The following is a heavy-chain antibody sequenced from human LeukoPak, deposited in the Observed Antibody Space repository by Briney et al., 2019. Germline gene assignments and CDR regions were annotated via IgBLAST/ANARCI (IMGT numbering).Heavy chain of an antibody. CDR1: GGSVNSDSFY. CDR3: VRETATSYYDSAGYYRQTEVFDV. V-gene: IGHV4-61*01. CDR2: VYYSGRA. D-gene: IGHD3-22*01. J-gene: IGHJ3*01. Sequence: SETLFLTCSVSGGSVNSDSFYWTWIRQPPGKGLEWIGYVYYSGRANYNPTLKSRVTISVDTSKNQFSLRLNSVTAADTALYYCVRETATSYYDSAGYYRQTEVFDVWGQGTKVTVSS.